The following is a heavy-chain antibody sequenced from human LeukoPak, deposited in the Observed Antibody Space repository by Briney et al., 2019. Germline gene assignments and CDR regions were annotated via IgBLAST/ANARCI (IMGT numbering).Heavy chain of an antibody. Sequence: GESLKISCKGSGYSFTSYWIGWVRQMPGKGLEWMGIIYPGDSDTRYSPSFQGQVTISADKSISTAYLQWSSLKASDTAMYYCARTVLAVDTAMAIDYWGQGTLVTVSS. CDR1: GYSFTSYW. CDR2: IYPGDSDT. CDR3: ARTVLAVDTAMAIDY. V-gene: IGHV5-51*01. D-gene: IGHD5-18*01. J-gene: IGHJ4*02.